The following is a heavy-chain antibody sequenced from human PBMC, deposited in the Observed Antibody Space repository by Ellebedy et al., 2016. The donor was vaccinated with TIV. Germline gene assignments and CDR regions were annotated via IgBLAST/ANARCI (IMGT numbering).Heavy chain of an antibody. CDR3: ARDRGITGTGAFDY. CDR2: IWYDGSNK. Sequence: GESLKISCAASGFTFSTFGMHWVRQAPGKGLEWVAVIWYDGSNKYYADSVKGRFTISRDNSKNTLSLQMNSLRAEDTAVYYCARDRGITGTGAFDYWGQGTLVTVSS. J-gene: IGHJ4*02. D-gene: IGHD1-20*01. CDR1: GFTFSTFG. V-gene: IGHV3-33*01.